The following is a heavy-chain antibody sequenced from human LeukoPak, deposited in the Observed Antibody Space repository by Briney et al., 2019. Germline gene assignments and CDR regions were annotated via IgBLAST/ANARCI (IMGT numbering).Heavy chain of an antibody. J-gene: IGHJ3*02. Sequence: GGSLRLSCAASGFTFDDYAMHWVRQAPGKGPEWVSGISWNSGSIGYADSVKGRFTISRDNAKNSLYLQMNSLRAEDTALYYCAKYSNYLDAFDIWGQGTMVTASS. D-gene: IGHD4-11*01. CDR3: AKYSNYLDAFDI. CDR2: ISWNSGSI. CDR1: GFTFDDYA. V-gene: IGHV3-9*01.